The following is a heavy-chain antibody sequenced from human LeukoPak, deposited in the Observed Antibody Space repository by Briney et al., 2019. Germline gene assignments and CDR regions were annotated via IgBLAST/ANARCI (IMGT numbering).Heavy chain of an antibody. Sequence: GGSLRLSCAASGFTFDNYNMSWVRQAPGKGLEWVSSISSISSHIYYVDSVKGRFSISRDNAKNSVYLQMNSLRVEDTALHYCARASSAYDSALNYYYGMDVWGKGTTVTVSS. V-gene: IGHV3-21*06. CDR3: ARASSAYDSALNYYYGMDV. D-gene: IGHD5-12*01. J-gene: IGHJ6*04. CDR1: GFTFDNYN. CDR2: ISSISSHI.